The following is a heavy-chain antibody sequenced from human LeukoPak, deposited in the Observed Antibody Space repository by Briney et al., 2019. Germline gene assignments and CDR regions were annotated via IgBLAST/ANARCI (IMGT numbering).Heavy chain of an antibody. J-gene: IGHJ4*02. CDR3: ARGLYGDYVDY. Sequence: GGSLRLSCAASGFTFSSYWMSWVRQAPGKGLEWVANIKQDGSEKYYVDSVKGRFTISRDNAKNSLYLQMNSLRAEDTAVCYCARGLYGDYVDYWGQGTLVTVSS. D-gene: IGHD4-17*01. V-gene: IGHV3-7*03. CDR1: GFTFSSYW. CDR2: IKQDGSEK.